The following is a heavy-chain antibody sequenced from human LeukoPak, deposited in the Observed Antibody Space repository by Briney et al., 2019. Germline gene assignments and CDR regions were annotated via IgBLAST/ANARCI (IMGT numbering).Heavy chain of an antibody. D-gene: IGHD6-13*01. J-gene: IGHJ4*02. V-gene: IGHV4-59*12. CDR3: ATGIADFDY. Sequence: PSETLSLTCTVSDDSITMYYWTWIRQPPGKGLEWIGYFDHTGSTNFNPSLNGRVSISRDTSKNQFSLKLSSVTAADTAVYYCATGIADFDYWGQGTLVTVSS. CDR2: FDHTGST. CDR1: DDSITMYY.